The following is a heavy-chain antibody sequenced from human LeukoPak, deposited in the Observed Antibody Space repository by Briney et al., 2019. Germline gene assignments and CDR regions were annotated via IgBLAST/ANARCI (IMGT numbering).Heavy chain of an antibody. D-gene: IGHD5-18*01. Sequence: WASVKVSCKASGYTFTGYYMHWVRQAPGQGLEWMGWINPNSGGTNYAQKFQGRVTMTRDTSISTAYMELSRLRSDDTAVYYCARDDDGYGAAFDIWGQGTMVTVSS. CDR2: INPNSGGT. V-gene: IGHV1-2*02. CDR3: ARDDDGYGAAFDI. J-gene: IGHJ3*02. CDR1: GYTFTGYY.